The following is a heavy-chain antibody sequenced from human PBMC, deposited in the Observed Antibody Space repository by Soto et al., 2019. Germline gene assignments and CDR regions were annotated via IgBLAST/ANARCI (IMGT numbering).Heavy chain of an antibody. D-gene: IGHD2-21*01. V-gene: IGHV3-48*03. CDR1: GFTFSRYE. J-gene: IGHJ4*02. Sequence: GGSLRLSCSASGFTFSRYEMNWVRQGPGRGLEWISYISPSDSAAYYADSVKGRFTISRDNAKNSLYLQMNSLRAEDTAVYYCAREGLLFCLDYWGQGTLVTVSS. CDR3: AREGLLFCLDY. CDR2: ISPSDSAA.